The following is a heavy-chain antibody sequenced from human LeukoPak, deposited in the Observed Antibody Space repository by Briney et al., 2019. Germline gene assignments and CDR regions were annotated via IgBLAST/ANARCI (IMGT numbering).Heavy chain of an antibody. Sequence: ASVKVSCKASGYTFTGYYMHWVRQAPGQGLEWMGWINPNSGGTNYAQKFQGRVTMTRDTSISTAYMELSRLRSDDTAVYYCARDPDYDILTGYFIDYWGQGTLVTVSS. J-gene: IGHJ4*02. D-gene: IGHD3-9*01. V-gene: IGHV1-2*02. CDR3: ARDPDYDILTGYFIDY. CDR2: INPNSGGT. CDR1: GYTFTGYY.